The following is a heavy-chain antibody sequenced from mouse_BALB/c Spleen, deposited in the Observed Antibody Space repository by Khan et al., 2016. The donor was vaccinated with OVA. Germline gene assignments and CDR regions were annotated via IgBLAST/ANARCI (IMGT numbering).Heavy chain of an antibody. CDR1: GFTIKDTY. CDR3: ATLEGNPVAY. J-gene: IGHJ3*01. Sequence: VQLQQSGAELVKPGASVKLSCSASGFTIKDTYIHWVKQRHEQGLEWIGRIDPSNDDSKYGPKFKDKATLTADKSSNTAYLQLSSLTSDDTAGYYSATLEGNPVAYWGQGTLVSVSA. CDR2: IDPSNDDS. V-gene: IGHV14-3*02.